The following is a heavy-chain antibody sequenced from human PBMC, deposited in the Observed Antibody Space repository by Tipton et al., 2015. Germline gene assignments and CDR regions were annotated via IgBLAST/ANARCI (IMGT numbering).Heavy chain of an antibody. CDR3: ACQDYDSLTRDYQTVDY. Sequence: TLSLTCTVSGGSISSSSYYWGWIRQPPGKGLEWIGSIYYSGDMYYNPSLKSRVTMSRDTSKNQFSLKLTSVTAADTAVYYCACQDYDSLTRDYQTVDYWGQGTLVTVSS. V-gene: IGHV4-39*07. CDR2: IYYSGDM. D-gene: IGHD3-9*01. CDR1: GGSISSSSYY. J-gene: IGHJ4*02.